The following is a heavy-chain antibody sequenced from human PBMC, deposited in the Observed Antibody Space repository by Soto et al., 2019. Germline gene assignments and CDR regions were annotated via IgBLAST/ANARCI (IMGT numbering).Heavy chain of an antibody. D-gene: IGHD3-9*01. Sequence: GGSLRLSCAASGFTFSHYFMSWIRQAPGKGLEWISYISSSGSTRYYADSMKGRFTIARDNAKNSLYLQTSSLRAEDTAVYYCARMYYDILTGPKEGRYYYYMDVWGTGTTVTVSS. V-gene: IGHV3-11*01. CDR3: ARMYYDILTGPKEGRYYYYMDV. CDR2: ISSSGSTR. CDR1: GFTFSHYF. J-gene: IGHJ6*03.